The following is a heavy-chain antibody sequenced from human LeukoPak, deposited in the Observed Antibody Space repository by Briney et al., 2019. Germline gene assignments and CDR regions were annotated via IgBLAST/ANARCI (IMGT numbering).Heavy chain of an antibody. V-gene: IGHV3-20*04. CDR3: ARSGTLLYYYMDI. CDR1: GFTFDDYG. J-gene: IGHJ6*03. CDR2: VNWNGGST. Sequence: GGSLRLSCAASGFTFDDYGMSWVRQAPGKGLEWVSGVNWNGGSTGYADSVKGRFTISRDNAKNSLYLQMNSLRAEDTALYYCARSGTLLYYYMDIWGKGTTVTVSS. D-gene: IGHD2-21*02.